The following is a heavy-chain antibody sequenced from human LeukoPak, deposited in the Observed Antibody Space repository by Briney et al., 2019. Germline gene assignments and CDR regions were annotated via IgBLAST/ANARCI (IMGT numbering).Heavy chain of an antibody. CDR1: GFTFEDYA. CDR3: ARDASIAAANWFDP. Sequence: GGSLRLSCAASGFTFEDYAMMWVRQVPGKGLAWVSGINWDGGSTDYADSVKGRFTISRDNAKNSLYLQMNSLRAEDTAVYYCARDASIAAANWFDPWGQGTLVTVSS. D-gene: IGHD6-13*01. CDR2: INWDGGST. J-gene: IGHJ5*02. V-gene: IGHV3-20*04.